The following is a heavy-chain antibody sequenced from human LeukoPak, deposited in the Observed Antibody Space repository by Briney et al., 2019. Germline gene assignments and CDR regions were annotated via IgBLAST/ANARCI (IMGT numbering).Heavy chain of an antibody. D-gene: IGHD5-18*01. J-gene: IGHJ3*02. CDR1: GGTFSSYA. CDR2: IIPILGIA. CDR3: ARGHTRSDAFDI. Sequence: ASVKVSCKASGGTFSSYAISWVRQAPGQGLEWMGRIIPILGIADYAQKFQGRVTITADKSTSTAYMELSSLRSEDTAVYYCARGHTRSDAFDIWGQGTMVTVSS. V-gene: IGHV1-69*04.